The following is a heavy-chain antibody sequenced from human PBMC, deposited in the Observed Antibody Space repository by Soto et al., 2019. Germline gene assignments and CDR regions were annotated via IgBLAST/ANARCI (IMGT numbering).Heavy chain of an antibody. CDR2: TRNKASSYTT. Sequence: EVQLVESGGGLVQPGGSLRLSCAASGFTFSDYYMDWVRQAPGKGLEWVGRTRNKASSYTTEYSASVKGRFTISRDDSKNSLYLQMNSLKTEDTAVYYCARVIRYYYDYWGQGTLVTVSS. D-gene: IGHD1-20*01. J-gene: IGHJ4*02. CDR3: ARVIRYYYDY. V-gene: IGHV3-72*01. CDR1: GFTFSDYY.